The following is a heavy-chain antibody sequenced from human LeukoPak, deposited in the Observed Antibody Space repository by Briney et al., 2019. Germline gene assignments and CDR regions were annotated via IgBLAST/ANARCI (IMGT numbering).Heavy chain of an antibody. D-gene: IGHD1-26*01. CDR3: AKAVGSTLFDY. J-gene: IGHJ4*02. CDR2: ISGSGGST. Sequence: GSPRLFCAASGFPFSSYDLDWVRPAPGEGPEWVSGISGSGGSTYYADSVKGRFTISRDNSKNTLYLQMNSLRVGDTAVYYCAKAVGSTLFDYWGQGTLVTVSS. V-gene: IGHV3-23*01. CDR1: GFPFSSYD.